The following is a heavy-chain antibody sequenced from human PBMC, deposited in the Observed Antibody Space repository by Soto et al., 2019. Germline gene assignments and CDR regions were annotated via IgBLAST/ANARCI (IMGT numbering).Heavy chain of an antibody. Sequence: GGSLRLSCAASGFTFSSYWMHWVRQAPGKGLVWVSRINSDGSSTSYADSVKGRFTISRDNAKNTLYLQMNSLRAEDTAVYYCARGAYAPLLWFGEFSMDYFDYGGKGTLVPVSS. CDR2: INSDGSST. J-gene: IGHJ4*02. V-gene: IGHV3-74*01. D-gene: IGHD3-10*01. CDR1: GFTFSSYW. CDR3: ARGAYAPLLWFGEFSMDYFDY.